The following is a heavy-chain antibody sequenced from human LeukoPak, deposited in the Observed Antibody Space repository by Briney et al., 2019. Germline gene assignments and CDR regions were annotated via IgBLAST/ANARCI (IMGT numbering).Heavy chain of an antibody. Sequence: SETLSLTCTVSGYSISSGYYWGWIRQPPGKGLEWIGSIYHSGSTYYNPSLKSRVTISVDTSKNQFSLKLSSVTAADTAVYYCARDVLVPAAMEAGRYYYYGMDVWGQGTTVTVSS. CDR2: IYHSGST. V-gene: IGHV4-38-2*02. D-gene: IGHD2-2*01. J-gene: IGHJ6*02. CDR3: ARDVLVPAAMEAGRYYYYGMDV. CDR1: GYSISSGYY.